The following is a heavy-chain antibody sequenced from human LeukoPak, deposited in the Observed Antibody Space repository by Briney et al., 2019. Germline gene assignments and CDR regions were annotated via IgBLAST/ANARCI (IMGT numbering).Heavy chain of an antibody. J-gene: IGHJ4*02. Sequence: GGSLRLSCAASGFPFRSHWMHWVRQVSGKGLVWVSHISTDGTTTNYADSVKGRFTISRDNAKDTLYLQLNSLRAEDTAIYYCARSLGYSSGGWGQGTLVTVSS. CDR1: GFPFRSHW. CDR3: ARSLGYSSGG. D-gene: IGHD2-15*01. V-gene: IGHV3-74*01. CDR2: ISTDGTTT.